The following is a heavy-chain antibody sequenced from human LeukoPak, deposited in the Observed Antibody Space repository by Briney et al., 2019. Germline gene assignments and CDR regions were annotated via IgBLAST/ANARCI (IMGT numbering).Heavy chain of an antibody. D-gene: IGHD5-12*01. CDR1: GFIFRSYG. CDR3: AKAPNSGYDFDY. CDR2: IRYDGSNK. Sequence: PGGSLRLSCAASGFIFRSYGMHWVRQAPGKGQEWVAFIRYDGSNKYYADSVKGRLTISRDNSKNTLYLQMNSLRAEDTAVYYCAKAPNSGYDFDYWGQGTLVTVSS. V-gene: IGHV3-30*02. J-gene: IGHJ4*02.